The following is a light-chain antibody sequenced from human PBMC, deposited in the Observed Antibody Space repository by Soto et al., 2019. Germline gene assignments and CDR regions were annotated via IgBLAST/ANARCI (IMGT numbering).Light chain of an antibody. CDR2: EVS. Sequence: QSVLTQPASASGSPGQSVTISCTGTSSDVGTYKYVSWYQQHPGKAPKLMIYEVSKRPSGVPDRFSASKSGNTASLTVSGLQAEDEADYYCSSYAGSNNVLFGGGTKLTVL. CDR3: SSYAGSNNVL. V-gene: IGLV2-8*01. J-gene: IGLJ2*01. CDR1: SSDVGTYKY.